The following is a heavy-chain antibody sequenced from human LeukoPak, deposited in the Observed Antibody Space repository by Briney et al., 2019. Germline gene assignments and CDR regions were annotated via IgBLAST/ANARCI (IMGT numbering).Heavy chain of an antibody. CDR1: GGTFSSYA. Sequence: SVKVSCKASGGTFSSYAISWVRQAPGQGLEWMGGIIPIFGTANYAQKFQGRVTITADESTSTAYMELSSLRSEDAAVYYCARDREYSSSSLNYGGQGTLVTVSS. V-gene: IGHV1-69*13. CDR2: IIPIFGTA. D-gene: IGHD6-6*01. CDR3: ARDREYSSSSLNY. J-gene: IGHJ4*02.